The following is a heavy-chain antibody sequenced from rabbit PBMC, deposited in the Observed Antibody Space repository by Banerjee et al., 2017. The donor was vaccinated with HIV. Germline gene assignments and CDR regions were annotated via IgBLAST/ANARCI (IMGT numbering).Heavy chain of an antibody. CDR1: GFDFSSYG. Sequence: QEQLVESGGGLVQPGGSLKLSCTVSGFDFSSYGVSWVRQAPGKGLEWIGYITYGGSAYYASWVKGRFTISRDNAQNTVSLQLNSLTAADTATYFCLRRWHSTDLWGQGTLVTVS. CDR3: LRRWHSTDL. CDR2: ITYGGSA. J-gene: IGHJ4*01. V-gene: IGHV1S47*01. D-gene: IGHD7-1*01.